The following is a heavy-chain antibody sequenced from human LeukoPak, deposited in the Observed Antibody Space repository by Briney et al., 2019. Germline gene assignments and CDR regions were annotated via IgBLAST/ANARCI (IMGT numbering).Heavy chain of an antibody. CDR2: ISGSGDNA. J-gene: IGHJ4*02. V-gene: IGHV3-23*01. D-gene: IGHD2-15*01. Sequence: GGSLRLSCEASGFSFRTYTMSWVRLAPGKGLEWVSSISGSGDNAFYADSVKGRFALSRDNSKNTLLLQMNSLRADDAAIYFCAKSDCSCPTCHSGLDSWGQGTLVTVCS. CDR3: AKSDCSCPTCHSGLDS. CDR1: GFSFRTYT.